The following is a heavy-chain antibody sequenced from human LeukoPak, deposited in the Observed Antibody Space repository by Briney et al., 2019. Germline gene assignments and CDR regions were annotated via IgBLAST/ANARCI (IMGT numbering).Heavy chain of an antibody. CDR2: ISSKAYGGTT. Sequence: GGSLRLSCTASGFTFGDYAMSWVRQAPGKGLEWVGFISSKAYGGTTEYAASVKGRFTISRDDSKSIAYLQMNSLKTEDTAVYYCTRDTAAGSPYYYYYYMDVWGKGTTVTVSS. CDR1: GFTFGDYA. D-gene: IGHD6-13*01. J-gene: IGHJ6*03. CDR3: TRDTAAGSPYYYYYYMDV. V-gene: IGHV3-49*04.